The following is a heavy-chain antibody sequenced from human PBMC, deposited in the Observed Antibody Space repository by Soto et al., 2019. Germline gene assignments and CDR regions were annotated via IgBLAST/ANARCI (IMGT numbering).Heavy chain of an antibody. J-gene: IGHJ6*03. CDR2: IKSKTDGGTT. D-gene: IGHD5-12*01. CDR3: TTGGRLTDSGYDYGDYYYYYMDV. CDR1: GFTFSNAW. V-gene: IGHV3-15*01. Sequence: PGGSLRLSCAASGFTFSNAWMSLVRQAPGKGLEWVGRIKSKTDGGTTDYAAPVKGRFTISRDDSKNTLYLQMNSLKTEDTAVYYCTTGGRLTDSGYDYGDYYYYYMDVWGKGTTVTVSS.